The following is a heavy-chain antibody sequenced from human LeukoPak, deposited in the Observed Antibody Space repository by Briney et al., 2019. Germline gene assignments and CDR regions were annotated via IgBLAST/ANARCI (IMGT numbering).Heavy chain of an antibody. CDR1: GYTFTSYD. D-gene: IGHD1-26*01. Sequence: ASVKVSCKASGYTFTSYDINWVRQAAGQGLEWMGWMNPNSGNTVYAQKFQGRVTMTRNTSISTAYMELSSLRSEDTAVYYCARAPDYSGSYLDYWGQGTLVTVSS. CDR2: MNPNSGNT. CDR3: ARAPDYSGSYLDY. J-gene: IGHJ4*02. V-gene: IGHV1-8*01.